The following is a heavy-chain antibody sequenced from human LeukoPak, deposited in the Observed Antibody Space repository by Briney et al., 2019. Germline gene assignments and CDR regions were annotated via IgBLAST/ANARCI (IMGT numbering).Heavy chain of an antibody. Sequence: SETLSLTCTVSGGSISSYFWSWIRQPPGKGLEWIGYVYYSGSTNYNPSLKSRVTISVDTSKKQFSLKLSSATAADAAVYYCARVLDLSKRGLDAFDIWGQGTMVTVSS. V-gene: IGHV4-59*01. CDR2: VYYSGST. CDR1: GGSISSYF. CDR3: ARVLDLSKRGLDAFDI. J-gene: IGHJ3*02. D-gene: IGHD3-16*01.